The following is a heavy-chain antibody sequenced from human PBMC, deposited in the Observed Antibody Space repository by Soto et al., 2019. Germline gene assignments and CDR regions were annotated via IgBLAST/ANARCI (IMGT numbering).Heavy chain of an antibody. CDR3: AREGKQRWLQSFDY. V-gene: IGHV3-21*01. CDR2: ISSSSSYI. Sequence: EVQLVESGGGLVKPGGSLRLSCAASGFTFSSYSMNWVRQAPGKGLAWVSSISSSSSYIYYADSVKGRFTISRDNAKNSLYLQMNSLRAEDTAVYYCAREGKQRWLQSFDYWGQGTLVTVSS. D-gene: IGHD5-12*01. J-gene: IGHJ4*02. CDR1: GFTFSSYS.